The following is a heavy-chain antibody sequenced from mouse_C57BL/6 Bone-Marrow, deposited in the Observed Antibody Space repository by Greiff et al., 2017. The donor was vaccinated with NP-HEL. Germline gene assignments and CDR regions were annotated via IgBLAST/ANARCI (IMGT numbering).Heavy chain of an antibody. V-gene: IGHV1-62-2*01. CDR3: ARHEDPLGRYYGSSYPFAY. Sequence: QVHVKQSGAELVKPGASVKLSCKASGYTFTEYTIHWVKQRSGQGLEWIGWFYPGSGSIKYNEKFKDKATLTADKSSSTVYMELSRLTSEDSAVYFCARHEDPLGRYYGSSYPFAYWGQGTLVTVSA. CDR2: FYPGSGSI. CDR1: GYTFTEYT. J-gene: IGHJ3*01. D-gene: IGHD1-1*01.